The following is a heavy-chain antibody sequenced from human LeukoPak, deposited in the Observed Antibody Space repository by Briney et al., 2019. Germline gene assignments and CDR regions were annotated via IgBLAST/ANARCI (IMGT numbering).Heavy chain of an antibody. CDR2: INEDGSEK. Sequence: PGGSLRLSCAASGFTFSSYGMHWVRQAPGKGLEWVANINEDGSEKYYADSVKGRFTISRDNARNSLFLQMNSLGAGDTAVYYCARPELPGWSVFFDFWGQGTLVTVSS. CDR1: GFTFSSYG. V-gene: IGHV3-7*01. J-gene: IGHJ4*02. D-gene: IGHD2-15*01. CDR3: ARPELPGWSVFFDF.